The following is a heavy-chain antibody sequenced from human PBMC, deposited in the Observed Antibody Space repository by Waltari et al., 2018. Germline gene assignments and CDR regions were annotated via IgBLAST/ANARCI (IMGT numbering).Heavy chain of an antibody. CDR2: IWYDGSNK. D-gene: IGHD6-13*01. CDR1: GFTFSSYG. J-gene: IGHJ4*02. CDR3: ARGGLGSSWADY. Sequence: QVQLVESGGGVVQPGRSLRLSCAASGFTFSSYGMHWVRQAPGKGLEWVAVIWYDGSNKYYADSVKGRFTISGDNSKNTLYLQMNSLRAEDTAVYYCARGGLGSSWADYWGQGTLVTVSS. V-gene: IGHV3-33*01.